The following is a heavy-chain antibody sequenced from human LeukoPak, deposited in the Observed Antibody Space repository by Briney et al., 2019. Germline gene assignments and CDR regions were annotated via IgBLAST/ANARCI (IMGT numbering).Heavy chain of an antibody. Sequence: GGSLRLSCAASGFTFRNYSMNWVRQAPGKGLEWVSIIFGNGDTTYYADSVKGRFTVSRDNSKDTLYLQMNDLRPDDTAIYYCAKRNTMVRGGPCFDHWGQGLLVTVSS. D-gene: IGHD3-10*01. CDR3: AKRNTMVRGGPCFDH. J-gene: IGHJ4*02. V-gene: IGHV3-23*01. CDR2: IFGNGDTT. CDR1: GFTFRNYS.